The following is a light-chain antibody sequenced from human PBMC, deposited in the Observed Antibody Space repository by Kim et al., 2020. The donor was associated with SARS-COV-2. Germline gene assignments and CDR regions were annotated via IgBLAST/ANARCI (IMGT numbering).Light chain of an antibody. Sequence: SSELTQDPAVSVALGQTVMITCQGDSLRSYYATWYQQKPGQAPILVIYGKNNRPSGIPDRFSGSSSGNTASLTITGTQAGDEADYYCNSRDSNDNVVFGGGTHLTVL. V-gene: IGLV3-19*01. J-gene: IGLJ2*01. CDR2: GKN. CDR1: SLRSYY. CDR3: NSRDSNDNVV.